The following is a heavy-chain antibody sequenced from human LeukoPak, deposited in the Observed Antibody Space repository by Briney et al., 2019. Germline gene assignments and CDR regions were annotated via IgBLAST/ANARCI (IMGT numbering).Heavy chain of an antibody. J-gene: IGHJ4*02. CDR2: IHYDSTTE. Sequence: PGRSLRLSCAASGFDFSSYGMHWVRQAPGKGLEWVAYIHYDSTTEDYADSVKGRFTISRDNSKNTLYLQMNSLRAEDTAVYYCANSGSYSSDYWGQGTLVTVSS. CDR1: GFDFSSYG. V-gene: IGHV3-30*02. D-gene: IGHD1-26*01. CDR3: ANSGSYSSDY.